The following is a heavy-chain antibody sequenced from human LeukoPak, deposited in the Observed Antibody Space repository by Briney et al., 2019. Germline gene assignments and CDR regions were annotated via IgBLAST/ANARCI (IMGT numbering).Heavy chain of an antibody. CDR1: GFTFDDYG. V-gene: IGHV3-48*03. J-gene: IGHJ4*02. D-gene: IGHD4-17*01. CDR3: AGDRSTVTTWVDY. CDR2: ISNSGSTI. Sequence: GGSLRLSCAASGFTFDDYGMSWVRQAPGKGLEWVSYISNSGSTIYYADSVKGRFTISRDNAKNSLYLQMNSLRAEDTAVYYCAGDRSTVTTWVDYWGQGTLVTVSS.